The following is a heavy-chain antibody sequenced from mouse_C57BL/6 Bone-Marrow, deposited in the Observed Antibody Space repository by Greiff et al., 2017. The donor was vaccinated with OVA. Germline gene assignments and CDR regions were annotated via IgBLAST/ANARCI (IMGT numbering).Heavy chain of an antibody. V-gene: IGHV1-50*01. CDR1: GYTFTSYW. CDR3: ARGDYFLAY. J-gene: IGHJ3*01. D-gene: IGHD1-1*01. Sequence: QVQLQQSGAELVKPGASVKLSCKASGYTFTSYWMQWVKQRPGQGLEWIGEIDPSDSYTNYNQKFKGKATLTVDTSSSTAYMQLSSLTSEDSAVYYCARGDYFLAYWGQGTLVTVSA. CDR2: IDPSDSYT.